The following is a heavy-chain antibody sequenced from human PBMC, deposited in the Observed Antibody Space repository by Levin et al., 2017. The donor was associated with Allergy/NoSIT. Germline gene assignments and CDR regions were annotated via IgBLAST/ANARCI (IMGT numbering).Heavy chain of an antibody. V-gene: IGHV1-69*13. CDR3: ARGGRAYCGGDCYSEEAAFDI. J-gene: IGHJ3*02. Sequence: ASVKVSCKASGGTFSSYAISWVRQAPGQGLEWMGGIIPIFGTANYAQKFQGRVTITADESTSTAYMELSSLRSEDTAVYYCARGGRAYCGGDCYSEEAAFDIWGQGTMVTVSS. CDR2: IIPIFGTA. CDR1: GGTFSSYA. D-gene: IGHD2-21*02.